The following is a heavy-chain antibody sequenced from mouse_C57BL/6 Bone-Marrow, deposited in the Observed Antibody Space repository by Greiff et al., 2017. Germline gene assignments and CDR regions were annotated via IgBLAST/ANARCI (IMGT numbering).Heavy chain of an antibody. J-gene: IGHJ1*03. CDR2: FYPGSGST. Sequence: VQLQQPGAELVKPGASVKLSCKASGYTFTEYSIHWVKQRSGQGLEWIGLFYPGSGSTKYNEKFKDKATLTVDKSSSTAYMELSRLTSEYSAVYFCARHEDEAGAVSYFDVGDRGTAVTVTS. CDR3: ARHEDEAGAVSYFDV. CDR1: GYTFTEYS. D-gene: IGHD3-3*01. V-gene: IGHV1-62-2*01.